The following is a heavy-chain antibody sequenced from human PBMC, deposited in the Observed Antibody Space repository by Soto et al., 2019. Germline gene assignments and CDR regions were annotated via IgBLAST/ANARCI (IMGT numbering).Heavy chain of an antibody. CDR1: GFSFSNYA. Sequence: GSLRLSCAASGFSFSNYAMHWVRQAPGKGLEWVAVISYDGRDKYYEDSVKGRYTISRDKSKNTLFLQMNSLRAEDTAVYYCARYCRSTSCYDYWGQGTLVTVSS. CDR2: ISYDGRDK. D-gene: IGHD2-2*01. CDR3: ARYCRSTSCYDY. J-gene: IGHJ4*02. V-gene: IGHV3-30*03.